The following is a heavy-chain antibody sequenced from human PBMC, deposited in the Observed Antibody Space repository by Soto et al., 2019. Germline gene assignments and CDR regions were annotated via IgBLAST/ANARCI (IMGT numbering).Heavy chain of an antibody. D-gene: IGHD2-2*01. CDR1: GGSFSGYY. CDR2: INHSGST. Sequence: SETLSLTCAVYGGSFSGYYWSWIRQPPGKGLEWIGEINHSGSTNYNPSLKSRVTISVDTSKNQFSLKLSSVTAADTAVYYCARSRTARYCSSTSCYVVYNWFDPWGQGTLVTVSS. J-gene: IGHJ5*02. V-gene: IGHV4-34*01. CDR3: ARSRTARYCSSTSCYVVYNWFDP.